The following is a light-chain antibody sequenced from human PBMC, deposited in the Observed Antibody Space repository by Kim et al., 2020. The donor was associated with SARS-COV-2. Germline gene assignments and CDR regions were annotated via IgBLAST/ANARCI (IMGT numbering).Light chain of an antibody. CDR2: GAS. J-gene: IGKJ1*01. CDR3: EQYNNWWT. Sequence: EIVMTKSPATLSVSPGERATLSCRASQSVSSNLAWYQQKPGQAPRPLIYGASTRATGIPARFSGSGSGTEFTLTISSLQSEDFAVYYCEQYNNWWTFGQGTKVDIK. V-gene: IGKV3-15*01. CDR1: QSVSSN.